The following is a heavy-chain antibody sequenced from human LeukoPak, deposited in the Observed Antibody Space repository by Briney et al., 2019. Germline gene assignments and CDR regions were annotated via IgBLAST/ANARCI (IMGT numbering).Heavy chain of an antibody. D-gene: IGHD5-12*01. CDR1: GFTFSNYG. CDR2: ISYDGSNK. Sequence: GGSLRLSCAASGFTFSNYGMHWVRQAPGKGLEWVTIISYDGSNKHYADSVRGRFTISRDNSKNTLYLQMNSLRPEDTAVYYCGRDRGWLRSVDYWGQGTLVTVSS. V-gene: IGHV3-30-3*01. CDR3: GRDRGWLRSVDY. J-gene: IGHJ4*02.